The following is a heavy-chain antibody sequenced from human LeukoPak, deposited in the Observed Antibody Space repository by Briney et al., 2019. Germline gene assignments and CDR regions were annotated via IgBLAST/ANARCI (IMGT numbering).Heavy chain of an antibody. D-gene: IGHD3-22*01. CDR2: INHSGST. Sequence: PSETLSVTCAVSGGSFSGYYWSWIRQPPRKGLEWIGEINHSGSTNYNPSLKSRVTISVDTSKNQFSLKMSSVTAADTAVYYCARGIRGYSYYFDYWGQGTLVTASS. CDR1: GGSFSGYY. J-gene: IGHJ4*02. V-gene: IGHV4-34*01. CDR3: ARGIRGYSYYFDY.